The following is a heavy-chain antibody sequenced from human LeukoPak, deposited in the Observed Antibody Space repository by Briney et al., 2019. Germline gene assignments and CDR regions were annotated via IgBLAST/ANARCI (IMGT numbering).Heavy chain of an antibody. Sequence: PGGSLRLSCAASGFTFSSYAMSWVRQAPGKGLEWVSAISGSGGSTYYADSVKGRFTISRDNSKNTLYLQMNSLRAEDTAVYHCAKDHHNWNYHWFDPWGQGTLVTVSS. J-gene: IGHJ5*02. V-gene: IGHV3-23*01. CDR1: GFTFSSYA. CDR3: AKDHHNWNYHWFDP. D-gene: IGHD1-7*01. CDR2: ISGSGGST.